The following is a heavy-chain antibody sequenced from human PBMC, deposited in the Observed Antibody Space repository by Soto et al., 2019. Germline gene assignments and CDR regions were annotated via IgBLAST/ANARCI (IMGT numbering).Heavy chain of an antibody. CDR3: ARVRQSTLHGMDV. V-gene: IGHV3-33*01. Sequence: GGSLRLSCAASGFTFSSYGMHWVRQAPGKGLEWVAVIWYDGSNKYYADSVKGRFTISRDNSKNTLYLQMNSLRAEDTAVYYCARVRQSTLHGMDVWGQGTTVTVSS. CDR2: IWYDGSNK. J-gene: IGHJ6*02. CDR1: GFTFSSYG. D-gene: IGHD1-1*01.